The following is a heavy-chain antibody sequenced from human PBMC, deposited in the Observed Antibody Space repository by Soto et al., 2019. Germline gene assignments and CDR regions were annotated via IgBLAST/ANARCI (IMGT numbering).Heavy chain of an antibody. CDR1: GFTFSDYY. V-gene: IGHV3-11*06. D-gene: IGHD2-2*01. J-gene: IGHJ6*02. Sequence: PGGSLRLSCAASGFTFSDYYMSWIRQAPGKGLEWVSYISSSSSYTNYADSVKGRFTISRDNAKNSLYLQMNSLRAEDTAVYYCARWSEVPAADPLRYYYYGLDVWGQGTTVTVSS. CDR3: ARWSEVPAADPLRYYYYGLDV. CDR2: ISSSSSYT.